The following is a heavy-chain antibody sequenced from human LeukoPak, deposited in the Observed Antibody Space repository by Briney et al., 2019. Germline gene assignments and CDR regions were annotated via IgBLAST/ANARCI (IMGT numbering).Heavy chain of an antibody. Sequence: TGGSLRLSCAASGFTFSSYAMHWVRQAPGKGLEWVAVISYDGSNKYYADSVKGRFTISRDNSKNTLYLQMNSLRAEDTAVYYCAKVQGYSYGYLSDYWGQGTLVTVSS. J-gene: IGHJ4*02. D-gene: IGHD5-18*01. CDR3: AKVQGYSYGYLSDY. CDR2: ISYDGSNK. CDR1: GFTFSSYA. V-gene: IGHV3-30*04.